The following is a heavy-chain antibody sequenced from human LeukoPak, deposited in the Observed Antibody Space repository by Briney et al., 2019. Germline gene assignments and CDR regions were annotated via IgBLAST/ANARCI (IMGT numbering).Heavy chain of an antibody. Sequence: SETLSLTCAVYGGSFSGYYWSWIRQPPGKGLEWIGEINHSGSTNYNPSLKSRVTISVDTSKNQFSLKLSSVTAADTAVYYCARGRGVGSGSYYKYYYYYGMDVWGQGTTVTVSS. J-gene: IGHJ6*02. CDR3: ARGRGVGSGSYYKYYYYYGMDV. CDR2: INHSGST. V-gene: IGHV4-34*01. CDR1: GGSFSGYY. D-gene: IGHD3-10*01.